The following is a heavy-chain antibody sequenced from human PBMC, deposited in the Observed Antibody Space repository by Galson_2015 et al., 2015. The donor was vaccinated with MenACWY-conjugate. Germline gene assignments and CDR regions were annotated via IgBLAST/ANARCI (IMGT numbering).Heavy chain of an antibody. CDR2: IYRTGST. V-gene: IGHV4-39*07. CDR1: GGSISSTNYY. Sequence: ETLSLTCTVSGGSISSTNYYWGWIRQPPGKGLEWIGTIYRTGSTYHNPSLKSRVTVSIDTSKNQISLKLSSVTAADTAVYYCARDGMTMVYFDYWGQGTRVTVSS. CDR3: ARDGMTMVYFDY. D-gene: IGHD4/OR15-4a*01. J-gene: IGHJ4*02.